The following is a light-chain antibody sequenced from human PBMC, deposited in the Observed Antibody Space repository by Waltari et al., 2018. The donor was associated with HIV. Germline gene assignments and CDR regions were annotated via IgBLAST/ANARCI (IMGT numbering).Light chain of an antibody. Sequence: QSALTQPASVSGSRGRSITISCTGTCSDIGTFNLVSWYQKHPNKAPKVIIYDVSKRPSGVSPAFSGSKSDNTASLKIVGLQPEAEGDYYCCSYGISTILYVFGGGTKVSV. V-gene: IGLV2-23*02. J-gene: IGLJ1*01. CDR1: CSDIGTFNL. CDR2: DVS. CDR3: CSYGISTILYV.